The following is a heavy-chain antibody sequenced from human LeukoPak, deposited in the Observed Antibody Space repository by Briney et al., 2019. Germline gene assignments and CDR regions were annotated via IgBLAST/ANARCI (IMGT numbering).Heavy chain of an antibody. CDR2: ISASGSYT. D-gene: IGHD6-19*01. CDR3: GRSRGAGPGAHFDV. J-gene: IGHJ4*02. CDR1: GFSFSDEY. V-gene: IGHV3-11*03. Sequence: GGSLRLSCAASGFSFSDEYMSWNRQAPGQGLEWISYISASGSYTNYADSVKGRFTISRDNAKNSLYLQMNSLRAEDTAVYYCGRSRGAGPGAHFDVWGQGTLVTVSS.